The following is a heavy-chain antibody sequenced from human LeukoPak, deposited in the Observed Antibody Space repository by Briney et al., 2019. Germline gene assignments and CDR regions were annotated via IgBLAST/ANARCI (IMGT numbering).Heavy chain of an antibody. D-gene: IGHD2-2*01. CDR1: GFTFSTYA. CDR2: TSGSGGST. V-gene: IGHV3-23*01. Sequence: GGSLRLSCAASGFTFSTYAMSWVRQAPGKGLEWVSDTSGSGGSTYYADSVKGRFTISRDNSKNTLYLQMNSLRAKDTAVYYCAKAACSSTSCQYYYYYGMDVWGQGTTVTVSS. CDR3: AKAACSSTSCQYYYYYGMDV. J-gene: IGHJ6*02.